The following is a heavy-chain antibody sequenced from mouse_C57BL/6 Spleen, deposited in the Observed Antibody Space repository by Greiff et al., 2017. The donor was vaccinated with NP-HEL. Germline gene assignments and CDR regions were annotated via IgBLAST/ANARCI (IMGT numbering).Heavy chain of an antibody. CDR3: ARDGNSFAY. Sequence: QVQLQQSGPELVKPGASVKISCKASGYAFSSSWMNWVQQRPGKGLEWIGRIYPGDGDTNYNGKFKGKATLTADKSSSTAYMQLSSLTTEDSAVYFCARDGNSFAYWGQGTLVTVSA. D-gene: IGHD2-1*01. CDR1: GYAFSSSW. CDR2: IYPGDGDT. J-gene: IGHJ3*01. V-gene: IGHV1-82*01.